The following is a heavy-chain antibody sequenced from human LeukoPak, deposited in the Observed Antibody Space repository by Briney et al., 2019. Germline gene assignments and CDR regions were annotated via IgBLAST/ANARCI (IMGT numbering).Heavy chain of an antibody. CDR1: GGTFSSYA. J-gene: IGHJ4*02. V-gene: IGHV1-69*13. D-gene: IGHD3-22*01. CDR2: IIPIFGTA. CDR3: ARGWDYDSGGRPTAYVY. Sequence: SVKVSCKAPGGTFSSYAINWVRQAPGLGLEWMGGIIPIFGTANYAQKFQGRVTITADESTNTAYMELSSLKSEDTAVYYCARGWDYDSGGRPTAYVYWGQGTLVTVSS.